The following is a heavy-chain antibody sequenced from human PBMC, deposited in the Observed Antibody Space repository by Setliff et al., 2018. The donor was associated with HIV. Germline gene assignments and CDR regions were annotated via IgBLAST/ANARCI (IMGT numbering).Heavy chain of an antibody. D-gene: IGHD2-21*02. CDR3: ARGEFYCGTDCYWSSFDY. J-gene: IGHJ4*02. CDR1: NGSIGTYY. V-gene: IGHV4-59*01. Sequence: SETLSLTCTVSNGSIGTYYWAWIRQPPGKGLEYIGYIYFTGPTKFNPSLKSRVTMLVDTSKKQFSLKLSSVTAADTAVYYCARGEFYCGTDCYWSSFDYWGQGILVTVSS. CDR2: IYFTGPT.